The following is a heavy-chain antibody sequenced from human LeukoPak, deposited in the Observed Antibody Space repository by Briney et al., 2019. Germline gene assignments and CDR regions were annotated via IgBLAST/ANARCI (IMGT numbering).Heavy chain of an antibody. CDR2: INSDGSST. V-gene: IGHV3-74*01. D-gene: IGHD3-10*01. Sequence: GGSLRLSCAASGFTFSSYWMHWVRQAPGKGLVWVSRINSDGSSTSYADPVKGRFTISRDNAKNTLYLQMNSLRAEDTAVYYCARAWYYYGSGSSTFDYWGQGTLVTVSS. J-gene: IGHJ4*02. CDR1: GFTFSSYW. CDR3: ARAWYYYGSGSSTFDY.